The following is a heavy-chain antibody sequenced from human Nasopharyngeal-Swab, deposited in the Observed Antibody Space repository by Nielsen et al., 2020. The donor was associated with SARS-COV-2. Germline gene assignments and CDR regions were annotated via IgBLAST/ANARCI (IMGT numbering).Heavy chain of an antibody. V-gene: IGHV4-34*01. CDR1: GGSFSGYY. D-gene: IGHD2-21*02. CDR2: INHSGRA. Sequence: SETLSLTCAVYGGSFSGYYWSWIRQPPGKGLEWIGEINHSGRANHNPSLKSRVTISIDTSKNQFSLKLYSPTAADTAVYYCARVREMTATFYYYYGLDVWGLGTTVTVSS. J-gene: IGHJ6*02. CDR3: ARVREMTATFYYYYGLDV.